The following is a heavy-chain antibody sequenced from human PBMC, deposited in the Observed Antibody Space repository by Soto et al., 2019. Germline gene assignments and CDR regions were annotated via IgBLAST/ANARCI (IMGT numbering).Heavy chain of an antibody. V-gene: IGHV4-59*01. CDR2: IYYSGST. CDR1: GGSISSYY. D-gene: IGHD3-22*01. J-gene: IGHJ5*02. Sequence: XGTLSLTCTVSGGSISSYYWSWIRQPPGKGLEWIGYIYYSGSTNYNPSLKSRVTISVDTSKNQFSLKLSSVTAADTAVYYCARGRITMTINWFDPWGQGTLVTVSS. CDR3: ARGRITMTINWFDP.